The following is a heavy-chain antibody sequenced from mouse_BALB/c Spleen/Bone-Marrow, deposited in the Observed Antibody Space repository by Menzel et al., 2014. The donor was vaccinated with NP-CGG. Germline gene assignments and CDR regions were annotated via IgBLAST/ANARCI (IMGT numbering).Heavy chain of an antibody. CDR3: ARQITTVDYAMDY. J-gene: IGHJ4*01. Sequence: QVQLQQSGAVLAKPGASVKMSCKASGYTFTSYWMHWVKQRPGQGLEWIGYINPSTGYTEYNQKFKDKATLTADKSSSTAYMQLSSLTSEDSAVYYCARQITTVDYAMDYWGRGTSVTVSS. CDR2: INPSTGYT. V-gene: IGHV1-7*01. D-gene: IGHD1-1*01. CDR1: GYTFTSYW.